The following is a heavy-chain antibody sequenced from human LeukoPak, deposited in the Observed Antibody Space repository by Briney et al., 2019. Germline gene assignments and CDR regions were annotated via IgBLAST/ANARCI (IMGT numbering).Heavy chain of an antibody. J-gene: IGHJ4*02. D-gene: IGHD2-21*02. CDR3: ARDLEVTAIHYFDF. CDR2: INSDGSST. CDR1: GFTFSSYW. V-gene: IGHV3-74*01. Sequence: GGSLRLSCAASGFTFSSYWMHWVRQAPGKGLVWVSHINSDGSSTNYADSVKGRFTISRDNSKNMLYLQVNSLRAEDTAVYYCARDLEVTAIHYFDFWGQGTLVTVSS.